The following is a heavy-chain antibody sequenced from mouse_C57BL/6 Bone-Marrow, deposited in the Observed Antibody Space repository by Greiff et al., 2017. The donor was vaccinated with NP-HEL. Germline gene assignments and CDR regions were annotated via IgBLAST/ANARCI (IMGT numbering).Heavy chain of an antibody. Sequence: VQLQQPGAELVRPGTSVQLSCKASGYTFTSYWMPWVKQRPGQGLEWIGVIDPSDSYTNYNQKFKGKATLTVDTSSSTAYMQLSSLTSEDSAVYYCSTVVAKRMDYWGEGNSVTVSS. V-gene: IGHV1-59*01. CDR3: STVVAKRMDY. J-gene: IGHJ4*01. CDR1: GYTFTSYW. CDR2: IDPSDSYT. D-gene: IGHD1-1*01.